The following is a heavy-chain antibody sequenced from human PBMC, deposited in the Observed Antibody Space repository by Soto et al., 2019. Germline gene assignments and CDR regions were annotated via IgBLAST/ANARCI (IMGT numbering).Heavy chain of an antibody. CDR1: GFPFSDYA. V-gene: IGHV3-30*18. D-gene: IGHD3-10*01. CDR3: AKALRGGCDY. Sequence: QVQLVESRGGVVQPGRSLRLSCAASGFPFSDYAMHWVRQAPGKGLEWVAVISFDGSNTYYADSVKGRFTVSRDNSKRTLSLQMNSLRSDDTALYYCAKALRGGCDYWGQGALVTVSS. CDR2: ISFDGSNT. J-gene: IGHJ4*02.